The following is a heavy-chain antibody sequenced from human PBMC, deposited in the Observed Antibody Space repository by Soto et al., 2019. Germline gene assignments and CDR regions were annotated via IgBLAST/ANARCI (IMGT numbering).Heavy chain of an antibody. Sequence: ASVKVSCKASGYTFTSYDINWVRQATGQGLEWMGWMNPNSGNTGYAQKFQGRVTMTRNTSISTAYMELSSLRSEDTAVYYCASRVTMVRGVISSFDYWGQGTLVTVSS. CDR1: GYTFTSYD. CDR3: ASRVTMVRGVISSFDY. D-gene: IGHD3-10*01. V-gene: IGHV1-8*01. CDR2: MNPNSGNT. J-gene: IGHJ4*02.